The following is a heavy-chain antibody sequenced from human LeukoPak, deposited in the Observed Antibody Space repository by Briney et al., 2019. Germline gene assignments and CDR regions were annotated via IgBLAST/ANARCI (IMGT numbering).Heavy chain of an antibody. D-gene: IGHD3-3*01. CDR3: ARALDYDFWSGARGSSAFDI. J-gene: IGHJ3*02. CDR2: ISSSSSYI. Sequence: GGSLSLSCAASGFTFSSYSMNWVRQAPGKGLEWVSSISSSSSYIYYADSVKGRFTISRDNAKNSLYLQMNSLRAEDTAVYYCARALDYDFWSGARGSSAFDIWGQGTMVTVSS. V-gene: IGHV3-21*01. CDR1: GFTFSSYS.